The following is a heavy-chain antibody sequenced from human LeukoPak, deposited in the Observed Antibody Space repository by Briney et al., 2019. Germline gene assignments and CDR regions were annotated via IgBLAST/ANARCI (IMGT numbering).Heavy chain of an antibody. CDR3: ARMTTLTWFDP. Sequence: SETLSLTCTVSGGSISGDSYYWSWIRQPAGKGLEWIGRIYTSGSTNYNPSLKSRVTISVDTSKNQFSLKLSSVTATDTAVYYCARMTTLTWFDPWGHGTLVTVSS. V-gene: IGHV4-61*02. CDR1: GGSISGDSYY. D-gene: IGHD4-11*01. J-gene: IGHJ5*02. CDR2: IYTSGST.